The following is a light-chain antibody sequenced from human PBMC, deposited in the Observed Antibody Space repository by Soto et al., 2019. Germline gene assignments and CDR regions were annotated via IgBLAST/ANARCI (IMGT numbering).Light chain of an antibody. CDR2: GNS. CDR1: SSNIGAGHD. CDR3: QSYDSSLSGVV. J-gene: IGLJ1*01. V-gene: IGLV1-40*01. Sequence: QSVLTQPPSVSGAPGQRVTLSCTGSSSNIGAGHDVHWYQQLPGTAPKLLIYGNSNRPSGVPDRFSGSKSGTSASLAITWLQAEDEADYYCQSYDSSLSGVVFGTGTKLTVL.